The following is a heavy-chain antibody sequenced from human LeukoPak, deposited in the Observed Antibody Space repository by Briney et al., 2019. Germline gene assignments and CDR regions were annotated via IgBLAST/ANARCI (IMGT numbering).Heavy chain of an antibody. D-gene: IGHD2-21*02. CDR1: GFTFSSYG. CDR2: ISYDGSNK. Sequence: PGGSLRLSCAASGFTFSSYGMHWVRQAPGKGLEWVAVISYDGSNKYYADSVKGRFTISRDNSKNTLYLQMNSLRAEDTAVYYCANIRGDHDYWGQGTLVTVSS. CDR3: ANIRGDHDY. J-gene: IGHJ4*02. V-gene: IGHV3-30*18.